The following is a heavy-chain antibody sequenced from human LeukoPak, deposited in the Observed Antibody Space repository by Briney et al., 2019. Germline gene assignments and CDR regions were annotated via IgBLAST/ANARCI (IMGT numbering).Heavy chain of an antibody. CDR2: ISGSGGST. CDR3: AKGNDFWSGYLD. Sequence: GGSLRLSCAASGFTFSSYAMSWVRQAPGKGLEWISAISGSGGSTYYADSVKGRFTISRDNSKNTLYLQMNSLRAEDTAVYYCAKGNDFWSGYLDWGQGTLVTVSS. D-gene: IGHD3-3*01. J-gene: IGHJ4*02. V-gene: IGHV3-23*01. CDR1: GFTFSSYA.